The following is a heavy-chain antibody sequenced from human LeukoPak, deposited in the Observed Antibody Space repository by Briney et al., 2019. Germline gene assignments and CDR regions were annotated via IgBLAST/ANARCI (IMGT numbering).Heavy chain of an antibody. Sequence: SETLSLTCTVSGGSISSSSYYWGWIRQPPGKGLEWIGSIYHSGSTNYNPSLKSRVTISVDKSKNQFSLKLSSVTAADTAVYYCARVSTNPYYFDYWGQGTLVTISS. CDR2: IYHSGST. CDR3: ARVSTNPYYFDY. D-gene: IGHD2-2*01. J-gene: IGHJ4*02. V-gene: IGHV4-39*07. CDR1: GGSISSSSYY.